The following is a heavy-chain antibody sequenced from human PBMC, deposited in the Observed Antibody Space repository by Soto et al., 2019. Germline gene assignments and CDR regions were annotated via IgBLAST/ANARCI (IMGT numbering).Heavy chain of an antibody. D-gene: IGHD2-2*02. J-gene: IGHJ4*02. CDR3: ERQTVYCTSPRCYTGGFDH. V-gene: IGHV2-70*04. CDR2: IDWDDDK. CDR1: GFSLSTSGMR. Sequence: SGPTLVNPTQTLTLTCTFSGFSLSTSGMRVSWIRQPPGKALEWLARIDWDDDKFYSTSLKTRLTISKDTSKNQVVLTMTNMDPVDTATYYCERQTVYCTSPRCYTGGFDHWGQGTLVTVSS.